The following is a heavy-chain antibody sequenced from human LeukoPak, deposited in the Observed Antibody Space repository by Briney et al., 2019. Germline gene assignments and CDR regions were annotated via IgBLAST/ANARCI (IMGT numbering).Heavy chain of an antibody. CDR2: INHSGST. J-gene: IGHJ3*02. Sequence: PSETLSLTCAVYGGSFSGYYWSWIRQPPGKGLEWIGEINHSGSTNYNPSLKSRVTISVDTSKNQFSLKLSSVTAADTAVYYCARRVWGYCSSTSCHVGAFDIWGQGTMVTVSS. D-gene: IGHD2-2*01. V-gene: IGHV4-34*01. CDR1: GGSFSGYY. CDR3: ARRVWGYCSSTSCHVGAFDI.